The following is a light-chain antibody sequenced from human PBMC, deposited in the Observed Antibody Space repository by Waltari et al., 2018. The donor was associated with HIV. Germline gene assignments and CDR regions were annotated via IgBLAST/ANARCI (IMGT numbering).Light chain of an antibody. CDR2: AAS. V-gene: IGKV1-9*01. Sequence: DIQLTQSPSFLSASVGDRVTITCRAGQDISSYLAWYQQKQGKAPKLLIYAASTFQNGVPSRFSGSGSGTEFTLTISSLQPEDFATYYCQQLNSFPHTFGQGTELEI. CDR1: QDISSY. CDR3: QQLNSFPHT. J-gene: IGKJ2*01.